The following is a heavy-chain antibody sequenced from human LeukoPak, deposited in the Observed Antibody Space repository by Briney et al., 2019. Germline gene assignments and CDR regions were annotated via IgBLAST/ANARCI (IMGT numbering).Heavy chain of an antibody. D-gene: IGHD3-10*01. Sequence: PGGSLRLSCAASGFTFDDYAMHWVRQAPGKGLEWVSLISWDGGSTYYADSVKGRFTIARDNAKNTLYLQMNSLRAEDTAVYYCVTWIPGSSWYYFDYWGQGTLITVSS. CDR1: GFTFDDYA. CDR3: VTWIPGSSWYYFDY. J-gene: IGHJ4*02. CDR2: ISWDGGST. V-gene: IGHV3-43D*03.